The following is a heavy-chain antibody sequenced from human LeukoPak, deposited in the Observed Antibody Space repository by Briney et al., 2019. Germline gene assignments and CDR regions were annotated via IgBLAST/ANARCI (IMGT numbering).Heavy chain of an antibody. V-gene: IGHV4-34*01. CDR2: INHSGST. Sequence: PSETLSLTCAVYGGSFSGYYWSWIRQPPGKGLEWIGEINHSGSTNYNPSLKSRVTISVDTSKNQFSLKLSSVTAADTAVYYCARRLRFLEWLLLRAAGSFDYWGQGTLVTVSS. D-gene: IGHD3-3*01. J-gene: IGHJ4*02. CDR1: GGSFSGYY. CDR3: ARRLRFLEWLLLRAAGSFDY.